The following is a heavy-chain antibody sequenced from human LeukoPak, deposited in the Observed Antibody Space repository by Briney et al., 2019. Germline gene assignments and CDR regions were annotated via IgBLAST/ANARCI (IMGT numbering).Heavy chain of an antibody. D-gene: IGHD5-18*01. CDR3: ARDSGYSYADDY. CDR2: ITYNSGTI. V-gene: IGHV3-48*02. CDR1: GFTFRSYA. Sequence: GGSLRLSRAASGFTFRSYAMQWVRQAPGKGLEWVSHITYNSGTIFYADSVKGRFTISRDNAKDSLYLQMSSLRDEDTAVYYCARDSGYSYADDYWGQGTLVTVSS. J-gene: IGHJ4*02.